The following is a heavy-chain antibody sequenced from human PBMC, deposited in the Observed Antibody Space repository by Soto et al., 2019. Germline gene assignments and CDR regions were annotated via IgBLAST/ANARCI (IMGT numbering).Heavy chain of an antibody. CDR2: IHPGDSDT. CDR3: ARAAGIAAAGTEYYGMDV. D-gene: IGHD6-13*01. V-gene: IGHV5-51*01. Sequence: GESLKNSCKVSGYSFTSYWIGWVRQMPGKGLEWMGIIHPGDSDTRYSPSFQGQVTISADKSISTAYLQWSSLKASDTAMYYCARAAGIAAAGTEYYGMDVWGQGTTVTVSS. J-gene: IGHJ6*02. CDR1: GYSFTSYW.